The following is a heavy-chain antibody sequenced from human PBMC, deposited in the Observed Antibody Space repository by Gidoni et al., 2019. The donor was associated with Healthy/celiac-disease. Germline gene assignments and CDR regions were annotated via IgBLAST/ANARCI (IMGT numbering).Heavy chain of an antibody. CDR1: GGTFSIYA. J-gene: IGHJ6*02. D-gene: IGHD3-9*01. CDR3: ASGGDILTGYYLYYYYYGMDV. Sequence: QVQLVQSGAEVKKPGSSVKVSCKASGGTFSIYAISWVRQAPGQGLEWMGGIIPIFGTANYAQKFQGRVTITADKSTSTAYMELSSLRSEDTAVYYCASGGDILTGYYLYYYYYGMDVWGQGTTVTVSS. CDR2: IIPIFGTA. V-gene: IGHV1-69*06.